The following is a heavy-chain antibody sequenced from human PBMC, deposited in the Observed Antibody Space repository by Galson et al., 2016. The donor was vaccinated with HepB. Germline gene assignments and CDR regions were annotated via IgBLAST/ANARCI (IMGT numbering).Heavy chain of an antibody. V-gene: IGHV2-5*02. CDR2: IYWDDEK. D-gene: IGHD6-13*01. CDR1: GFSLSTSGVG. Sequence: PALVKPTQTLTLTCTFSGFSLSTSGVGVGWIRQPPGMALEWLALIYWDDEKRYSPSLKSRLNITNDRSKNQVVLKMTNMDPVDTATYFCAHRKPASATWFDLWGQGTLVTVSS. J-gene: IGHJ5*02. CDR3: AHRKPASATWFDL.